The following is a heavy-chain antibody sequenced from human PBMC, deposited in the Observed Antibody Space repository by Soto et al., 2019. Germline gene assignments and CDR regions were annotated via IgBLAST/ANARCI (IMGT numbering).Heavy chain of an antibody. D-gene: IGHD3-22*01. CDR3: ARAQSHYDNSGIDY. CDR2: ISYDGQNK. CDR1: GFTFINYA. Sequence: GGSLRLSCAASGFTFINYAIHWVRQAPGKGLEWVVIISYDGQNKYYAESVKGRFSISRDNSKSTLSLQMNSLRTEDTAIYYCARAQSHYDNSGIDYWGKGTRVTVSS. J-gene: IGHJ4*02. V-gene: IGHV3-30*04.